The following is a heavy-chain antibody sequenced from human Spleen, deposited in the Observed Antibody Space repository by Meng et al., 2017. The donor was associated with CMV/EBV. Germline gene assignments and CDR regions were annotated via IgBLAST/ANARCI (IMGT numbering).Heavy chain of an antibody. V-gene: IGHV3-11*04. J-gene: IGHJ4*02. CDR3: AKDRVPAAIVTVIGY. CDR2: ISSSGSTI. D-gene: IGHD2-2*01. CDR1: GFTFSDYY. Sequence: GGSLRLCCAASGFTFSDYYMSWIRQAPGKGLEWVSYISSSGSTIYYADSVKGRFTISRDNAKNSLYLQMNSLRAEDTAVYYCAKDRVPAAIVTVIGYWGQGTLVTVSS.